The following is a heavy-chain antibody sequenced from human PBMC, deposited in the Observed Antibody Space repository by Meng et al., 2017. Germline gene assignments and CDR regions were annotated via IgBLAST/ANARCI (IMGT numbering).Heavy chain of an antibody. D-gene: IGHD1-26*01. CDR3: ARDGVGATEGYFDY. CDR2: IIPIFGTA. V-gene: IGHV1-69*06. Sequence: QWQGVRAGVEVKKPGSAVKSSCKASGGTFSSYAISWVRQAPGQGLEWMGGIIPIFGTANYAQKFQGRVTITADKSTSTAYMELSSLRSEDTAVYYCARDGVGATEGYFDYWGQGTLVTVSS. CDR1: GGTFSSYA. J-gene: IGHJ4*02.